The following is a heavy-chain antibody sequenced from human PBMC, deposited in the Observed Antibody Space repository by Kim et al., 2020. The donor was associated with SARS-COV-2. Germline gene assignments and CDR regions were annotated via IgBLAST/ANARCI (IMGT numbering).Heavy chain of an antibody. CDR3: ATWDPFGRRLYYYYGMDV. V-gene: IGHV1-24*01. CDR2: FDPEDGET. CDR1: GYTLTELS. J-gene: IGHJ6*02. D-gene: IGHD1-26*01. Sequence: ASVKVSCKVSGYTLTELSMHWVRQAPGKGLEWMGGFDPEDGETIYAQKFQGRVTMTEDTSTDTAYMELSSLRSEDTAVYYCATWDPFGRRLYYYYGMDVWGQGTTVTVSS.